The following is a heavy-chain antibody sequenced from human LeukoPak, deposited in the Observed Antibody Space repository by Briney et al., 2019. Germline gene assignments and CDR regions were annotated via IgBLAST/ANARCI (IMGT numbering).Heavy chain of an antibody. V-gene: IGHV3-30*02. J-gene: IGHJ4*02. CDR3: AKESDSGYHSEGPRD. D-gene: IGHD5-12*01. Sequence: PGGTLRLSCAASGFVLSDYGMHWVRQAPGKGLEWVAFVRNDGSSEYYVGSVKGRFTISRDKSKNTLYLQMNSLRVEGTAVYSCAKESDSGYHSEGPRDWGLGTLVTVSS. CDR1: GFVLSDYG. CDR2: VRNDGSSE.